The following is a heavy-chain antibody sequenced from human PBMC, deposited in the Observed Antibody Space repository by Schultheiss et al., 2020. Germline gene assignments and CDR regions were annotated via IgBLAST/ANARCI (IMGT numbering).Heavy chain of an antibody. V-gene: IGHV2-26*01. CDR3: ARIRITTNDPTHFDY. D-gene: IGHD3-3*01. CDR2: IFSNDEK. Sequence: SGPTLVKPTETLTLTCTVSGFSLSNARMGVSWIRQPPGKALEWLAHIFSNDEKSYSTSLKSRLTISKDTSKSQVVLTMTNMDPVDTATYYCARIRITTNDPTHFDYWGKGTLVTVAS. J-gene: IGHJ4*02. CDR1: GFSLSNARMG.